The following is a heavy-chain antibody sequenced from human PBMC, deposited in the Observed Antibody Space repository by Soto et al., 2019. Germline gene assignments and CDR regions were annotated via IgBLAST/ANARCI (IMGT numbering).Heavy chain of an antibody. CDR1: GFTFSSYW. D-gene: IGHD3-3*01. CDR3: ARDSGTYYDFWSGYPMGY. V-gene: IGHV3-7*01. CDR2: IKQDGSEK. J-gene: IGHJ4*02. Sequence: EVQLVESGGGLVQPGGSLRLSCAASGFTFSSYWMSWVRQAPGKGLEWVANIKQDGSEKYYVDSVKGRFTISRDNAKNSLYLQMNGLRAEDTAVYYCARDSGTYYDFWSGYPMGYWGQGTLVTVSS.